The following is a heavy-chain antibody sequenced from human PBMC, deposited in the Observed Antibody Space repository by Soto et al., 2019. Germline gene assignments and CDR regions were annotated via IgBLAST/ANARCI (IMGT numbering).Heavy chain of an antibody. D-gene: IGHD3-3*01. J-gene: IGHJ4*02. Sequence: PSATLSLTCAVSGGSISSSGFYWSWIRQRPGKGLEWIGYIYYSGNTFYNPSLKSRVTMSVDTSKTQFSLKLSSVTAADTAIYYCARGPDPTFYDFWSSLSTYYFDYWGLGTLVTVSS. V-gene: IGHV4-31*11. CDR2: IYYSGNT. CDR3: ARGPDPTFYDFWSSLSTYYFDY. CDR1: GGSISSSGFY.